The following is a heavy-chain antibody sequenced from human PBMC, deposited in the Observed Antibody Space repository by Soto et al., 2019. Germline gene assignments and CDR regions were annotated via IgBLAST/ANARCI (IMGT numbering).Heavy chain of an antibody. CDR1: GGSISSGDYY. Sequence: SETLSLTCTVSGGSISSGDYYWSWIRQPPGKGLEWIGYIYYSGSTYYNPSLKSRVTISVDTSKNQFSLKLSSVTAADTAVYYCASSYTRPSYAYYYGMDVWGQGTTVTVSS. D-gene: IGHD1-26*01. CDR3: ASSYTRPSYAYYYGMDV. V-gene: IGHV4-30-4*01. J-gene: IGHJ6*02. CDR2: IYYSGST.